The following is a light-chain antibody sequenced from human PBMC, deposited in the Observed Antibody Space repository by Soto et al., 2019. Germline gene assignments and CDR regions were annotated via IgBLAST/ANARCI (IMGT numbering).Light chain of an antibody. CDR1: SNDVGGYNF. CDR2: DVS. Sequence: QSALTQPRSVSGSPGQSVTISCTGTSNDVGGYNFVSWYQQHPGKVPKLFIYDVSRRPSGVPDRFSGSKSGNTASLTISGLHPAYESDYYSSSYAGSYTLVFGGGTKVTVL. CDR3: SSYAGSYTLV. V-gene: IGLV2-11*01. J-gene: IGLJ2*01.